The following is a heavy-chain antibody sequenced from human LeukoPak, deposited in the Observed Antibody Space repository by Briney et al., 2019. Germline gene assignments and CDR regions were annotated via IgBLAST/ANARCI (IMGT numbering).Heavy chain of an antibody. D-gene: IGHD6-19*01. Sequence: SETLSLTCTVSGGSISSSSYYWGWIRQPPGKGLEWIGSIYYSGSTYYSPSLKSRVTISVDTSKNQFSLKLSSVTAADTAVYYCASEDSSGWYRAIYWGQGTLVTVSS. J-gene: IGHJ4*02. CDR3: ASEDSSGWYRAIY. CDR2: IYYSGST. V-gene: IGHV4-39*01. CDR1: GGSISSSSYY.